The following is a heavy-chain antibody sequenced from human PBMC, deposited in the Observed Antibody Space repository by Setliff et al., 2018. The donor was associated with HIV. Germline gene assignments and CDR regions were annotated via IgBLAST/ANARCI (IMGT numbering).Heavy chain of an antibody. Sequence: NPSETLSLTCAVYGGSFSDYYWSWIRQPPGKGLEWIGEINHSGSTNYKSSLKSRVTISVDTSKKRFSLKLSSVTAADTAVYYCARGPSTVGGGLDYWGQGTLVTVSS. J-gene: IGHJ4*02. D-gene: IGHD4-17*01. CDR1: GGSFSDYY. CDR3: ARGPSTVGGGLDY. V-gene: IGHV4-34*01. CDR2: INHSGST.